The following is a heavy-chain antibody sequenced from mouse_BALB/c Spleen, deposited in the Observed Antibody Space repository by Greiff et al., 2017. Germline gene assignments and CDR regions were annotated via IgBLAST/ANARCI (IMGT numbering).Heavy chain of an antibody. J-gene: IGHJ3*01. CDR3: LTGTRGFAY. D-gene: IGHD4-1*01. Sequence: VKVVESGSELARPGASVKMSCKASGYTFTSYTMHWVKQRPGQGLEWIGYINPSSGYTNYNQKFKDKATLTADKSSSTAYMQLSSLTSEDSAVYYCLTGTRGFAYWGQGTLVTVSA. V-gene: IGHV1-4*01. CDR1: GYTFTSYT. CDR2: INPSSGYT.